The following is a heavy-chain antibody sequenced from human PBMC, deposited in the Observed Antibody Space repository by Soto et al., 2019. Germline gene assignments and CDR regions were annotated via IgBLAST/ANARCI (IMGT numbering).Heavy chain of an antibody. J-gene: IGHJ4*02. CDR1: GFTFRSYG. V-gene: IGHV3-30*18. Sequence: QVQLVESGGGVVQPVRSLRLSCSASGFTFRSYGMHWVRQAPGKGLEWVAVISYDGSNKYYADSVKGRFTISRDNSKNTLYLQMNSLRAEDTAVYYCAKDRGGATGFDYWGQGTLVTVSS. CDR3: AKDRGGATGFDY. D-gene: IGHD1-26*01. CDR2: ISYDGSNK.